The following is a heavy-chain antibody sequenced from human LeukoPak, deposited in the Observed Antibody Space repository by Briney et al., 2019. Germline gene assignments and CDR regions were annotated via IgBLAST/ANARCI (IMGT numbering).Heavy chain of an antibody. CDR1: GFTFSSLG. J-gene: IGHJ4*02. V-gene: IGHV3-30*18. CDR2: ISYDGSNK. D-gene: IGHD6-19*01. Sequence: PGGSLRLSCAASGFTFSSLGMHWVRQAPGKGLEWVALISYDGSNKYYADSVKGRFTISRDNSKNTLYLQMNSLRAEDTAVYYCAKLIAVAGTDDYWGQGTLVTVSS. CDR3: AKLIAVAGTDDY.